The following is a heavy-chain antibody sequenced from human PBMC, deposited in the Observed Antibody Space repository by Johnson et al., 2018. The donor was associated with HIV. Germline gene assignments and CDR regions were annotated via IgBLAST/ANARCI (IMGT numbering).Heavy chain of an antibody. CDR1: GFTFSSYG. J-gene: IGHJ3*02. D-gene: IGHD1-26*01. CDR2: ISYDGSNK. V-gene: IGHV3-30*18. CDR3: AKSGFSGSYQGAYDI. Sequence: VQLVESGGGVVRPGGSLRLSCAASGFTFSSYGMHWVRRAPGKGLEWVAVISYDGSNKYYADSVKGRFTISRDNSKNTLYLQMNSLRAEDTAVYYCAKSGFSGSYQGAYDIWGQGTMVTVSS.